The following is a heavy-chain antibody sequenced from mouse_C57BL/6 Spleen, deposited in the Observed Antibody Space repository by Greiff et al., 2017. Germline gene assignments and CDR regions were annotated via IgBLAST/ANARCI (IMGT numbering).Heavy chain of an antibody. J-gene: IGHJ4*01. Sequence: QVQLQQSGAELVKPGASVKLSCKASGYTFTEYTIHWVKQRSGQGLEWIGWFYPGSGSIKYNEKFKDKATLTADKSSSTVYMELSRLTSEDSAVYFCARHEGDDYDGNYYAMDYWGQGTSVTVSS. V-gene: IGHV1-62-2*01. D-gene: IGHD2-4*01. CDR1: GYTFTEYT. CDR3: ARHEGDDYDGNYYAMDY. CDR2: FYPGSGSI.